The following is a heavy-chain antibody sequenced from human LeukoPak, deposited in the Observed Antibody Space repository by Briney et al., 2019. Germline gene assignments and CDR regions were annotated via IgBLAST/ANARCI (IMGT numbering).Heavy chain of an antibody. CDR2: IYTSGST. V-gene: IGHV4-4*07. Sequence: SETLSLTCTVSGGSISSYYWSWIRQPAGKGLEWIGRIYTSGSTNYNPSLKSRVTMSVDTSKNQFSLKPSSVTAADTAVYYCARVGYDILTGYYSAYYYYYMDVWGKGTTVTVSS. CDR1: GGSISSYY. D-gene: IGHD3-9*01. CDR3: ARVGYDILTGYYSAYYYYYMDV. J-gene: IGHJ6*03.